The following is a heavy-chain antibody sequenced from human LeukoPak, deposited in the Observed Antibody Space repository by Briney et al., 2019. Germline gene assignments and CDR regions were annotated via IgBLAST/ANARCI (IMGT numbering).Heavy chain of an antibody. CDR1: GYSITSGYY. D-gene: IGHD1-14*01. Sequence: SETLSLTCTVSGYSITSGYYWGWIRQPPGKGLEWIGSIYHTGSTYYNPSLKSRVTISVDTSKNQFSLKLSSVTAADTAVYYCARDIHVPRIREPYFDIWGEGTLVTVSS. J-gene: IGHJ3*02. CDR2: IYHTGST. V-gene: IGHV4-38-2*02. CDR3: ARDIHVPRIREPYFDI.